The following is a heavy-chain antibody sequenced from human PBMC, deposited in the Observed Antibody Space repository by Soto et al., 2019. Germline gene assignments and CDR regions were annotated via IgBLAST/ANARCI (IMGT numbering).Heavy chain of an antibody. CDR1: GFSLRTSGVG. CDR2: IYWNDEK. Sequence: SGPTLVNPTQTLTLTCTVSGFSLRTSGVGVGWIRQPPGKALEWLGFIYWNDEKRYSPTLKSRHTITKDTSKNQVDLTMTNMDPVDTASYYCAKSGRSCWYCLFEPWGQGTLVTGSS. J-gene: IGHJ5*02. CDR3: AKSGRSCWYCLFEP. V-gene: IGHV2-5*01. D-gene: IGHD6-19*01.